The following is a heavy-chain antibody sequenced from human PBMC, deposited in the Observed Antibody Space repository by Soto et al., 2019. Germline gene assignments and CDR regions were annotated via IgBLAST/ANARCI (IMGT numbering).Heavy chain of an antibody. V-gene: IGHV1-2*04. CDR3: ARQSAVVVGPNWFDP. J-gene: IGHJ5*02. D-gene: IGHD2-15*01. Sequence: GGSVEVSCQASGYTFTRPYMHWVRQAPGQGLEWMGWINPNSGGTNYAQKFQGWVTMTADESTSTAYMELSSLRSEDTAVYYCARQSAVVVGPNWFDPWGQGTLVTVSS. CDR2: INPNSGGT. CDR1: GYTFTRPY.